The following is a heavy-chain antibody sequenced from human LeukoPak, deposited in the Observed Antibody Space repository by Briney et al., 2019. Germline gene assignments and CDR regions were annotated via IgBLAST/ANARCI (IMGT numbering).Heavy chain of an antibody. Sequence: KASETLSLTCTVSGGSISRYYWSWIRQPPGKGLEWIGYIYYSGSTNYNPSLKSRVTISVDTSKNQFSLKLSSVTAADTAVYYCARLHFYGSGSYLDYWGQGTLVTVSS. CDR1: GGSISRYY. V-gene: IGHV4-59*01. D-gene: IGHD3-10*01. CDR2: IYYSGST. CDR3: ARLHFYGSGSYLDY. J-gene: IGHJ4*02.